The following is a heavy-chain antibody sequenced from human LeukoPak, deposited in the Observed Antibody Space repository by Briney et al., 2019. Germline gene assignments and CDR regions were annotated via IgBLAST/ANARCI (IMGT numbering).Heavy chain of an antibody. CDR1: GGSISTSYYY. CDR2: IFYSGST. V-gene: IGHV4-39*07. Sequence: SETLSLTCTVSGGSISTSYYYWGWIRPPPGKGLEWIGNIFYSGSTYYSPSLRSRVTISLDTSKNQFSLKLSSVTAADTAVYYCARGPRFDYWGQGTLVTVSS. CDR3: ARGPRFDY. J-gene: IGHJ4*02.